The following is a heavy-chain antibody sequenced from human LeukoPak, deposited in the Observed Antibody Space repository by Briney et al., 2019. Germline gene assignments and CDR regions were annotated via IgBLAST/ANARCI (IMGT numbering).Heavy chain of an antibody. Sequence: PSETLSLTCTVSGGSISSGSYYWSWIRQPAGKGLEWIGRIYTSGSTNYNPSLKSRVTISVDTSKNQFSLKLSSVTAADTAVYYCARAIVGATYWFDPWGQGTLVTVSS. V-gene: IGHV4-61*02. D-gene: IGHD1-26*01. J-gene: IGHJ5*02. CDR3: ARAIVGATYWFDP. CDR2: IYTSGST. CDR1: GGSISSGSYY.